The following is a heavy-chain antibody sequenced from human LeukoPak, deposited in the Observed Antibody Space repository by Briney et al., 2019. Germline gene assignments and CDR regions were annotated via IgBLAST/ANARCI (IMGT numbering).Heavy chain of an antibody. J-gene: IGHJ5*02. D-gene: IGHD3-10*01. V-gene: IGHV3-30-3*01. CDR1: GFTFRSYA. Sequence: PGGSLRLSCAASGFTFRSYAMHWVRQAPGKGLEWVAVISYDGSNKYYADSVKGRFTISRDNSKNTLYLQMNSLRAEDRAVYYCARSDRGFGELSFNWFDPWGQGTLVTVSS. CDR2: ISYDGSNK. CDR3: ARSDRGFGELSFNWFDP.